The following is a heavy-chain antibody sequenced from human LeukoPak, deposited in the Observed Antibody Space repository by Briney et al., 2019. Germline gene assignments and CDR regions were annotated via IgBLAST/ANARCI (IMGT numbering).Heavy chain of an antibody. V-gene: IGHV3-66*01. D-gene: IGHD5-12*01. J-gene: IGHJ4*02. CDR1: GFTVSSNY. Sequence: GGSLRLSCAASGFTVSSNYMSWVRQAPGKGLEWVSVIYSGGSTYYADSVKGRFTISRDNSKNTLYLQMNSLRAEDTAVYYCARSGYSGYDYFNYFDYWGQGTLVTVSS. CDR2: IYSGGST. CDR3: ARSGYSGYDYFNYFDY.